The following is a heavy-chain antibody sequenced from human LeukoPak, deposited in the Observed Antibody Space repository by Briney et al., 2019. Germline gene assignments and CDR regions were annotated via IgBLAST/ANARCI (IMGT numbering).Heavy chain of an antibody. J-gene: IGHJ4*02. V-gene: IGHV3-13*01. CDR3: ASRIDYSYGIDY. CDR2: IGTAGDT. D-gene: IGHD5-18*01. Sequence: GGSLRLSCAASGFTFSHYDMHWVRQATGKGLEWVSAIGTAGDTHYSGSVKGRFTISRENAKNSLYLQMNSLRAEDTAVYHCASRIDYSYGIDYWGQGTLVTVSS. CDR1: GFTFSHYD.